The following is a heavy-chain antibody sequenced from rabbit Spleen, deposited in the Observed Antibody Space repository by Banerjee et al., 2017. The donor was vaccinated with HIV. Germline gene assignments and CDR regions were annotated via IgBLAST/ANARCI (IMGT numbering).Heavy chain of an antibody. J-gene: IGHJ4*01. V-gene: IGHV1S45*01. CDR1: GFSFSDRDV. CDR3: ARDLVSVIGWNFNL. D-gene: IGHD1-1*01. Sequence: EQLEESGGGLVKPEGSLTLTCKASGFSFSDRDVMCWVRQAPGKGLEWIACINTATGKAVYASWAKGRFIISRTSSTTVTLQMTSLTAADTATHFCARDLVSVIGWNFNLWGQGTLVTVS. CDR2: INTATGKA.